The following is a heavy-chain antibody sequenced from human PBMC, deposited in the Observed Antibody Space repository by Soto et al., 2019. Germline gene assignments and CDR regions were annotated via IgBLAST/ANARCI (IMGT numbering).Heavy chain of an antibody. CDR3: ARPVVPAANDAFDI. D-gene: IGHD2-2*01. CDR1: GFTFSSYS. Sequence: SGGSLRLSCAASGFTFSSYSMNWVRQAPGKGLEWVSSISSSSSYIYYADSVKGRFTISRDNAKNSLYLQMNSLRAEDTAVYYCARPVVPAANDAFDIWGQGTMVTVSS. CDR2: ISSSSSYI. V-gene: IGHV3-21*01. J-gene: IGHJ3*02.